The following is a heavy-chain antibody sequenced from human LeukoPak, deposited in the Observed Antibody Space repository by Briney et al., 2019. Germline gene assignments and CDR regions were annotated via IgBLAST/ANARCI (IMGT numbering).Heavy chain of an antibody. CDR1: GFTFSSYG. CDR2: IWYDGSNK. D-gene: IGHD3-3*01. CDR3: ARTHHYDFWSGYYTRYYYYYGMDV. V-gene: IGHV3-33*01. Sequence: PGGSLRLSWAASGFTFSSYGMHWVRQAPGKGLEWVAVIWYDGSNKYYADSVKGRFTISRDNSKNTLYLQMNSLRAEDTAVYYCARTHHYDFWSGYYTRYYYYYGMDVWGQGTTVTVSS. J-gene: IGHJ6*02.